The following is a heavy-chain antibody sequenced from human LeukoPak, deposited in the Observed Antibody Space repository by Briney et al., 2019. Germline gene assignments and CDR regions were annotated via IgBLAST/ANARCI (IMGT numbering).Heavy chain of an antibody. CDR3: AREMEGDYGSGTFFDL. CDR1: EFVFSDYY. CDR2: ISDSGSTI. D-gene: IGHD3-10*01. Sequence: GGSLRPSCAASEFVFSDYYMSWIRQAPGKGLEWVSYISDSGSTIYYADSVKGRFTISRDNVKNSLYLQMNGLRAEDTAVYYCAREMEGDYGSGTFFDLWGQGNMVTVS. J-gene: IGHJ4*02. V-gene: IGHV3-11*01.